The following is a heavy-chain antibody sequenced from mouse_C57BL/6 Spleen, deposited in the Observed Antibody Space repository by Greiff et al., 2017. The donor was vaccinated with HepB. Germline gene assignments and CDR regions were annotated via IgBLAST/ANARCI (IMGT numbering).Heavy chain of an antibody. V-gene: IGHV5-6*02. CDR2: ISSGGSYT. J-gene: IGHJ4*01. CDR3: ARHPYY. Sequence: VMLVESGGDLVKPGGSLKLSCAASGFTFSSYGMSWVRQTPDKRLEWVATISSGGSYTYYPDSVKGRFTISRDNAKNTLYLQMSSLKSEDTAMYYCARHPYYWGQGTSVTVSS. CDR1: GFTFSSYG.